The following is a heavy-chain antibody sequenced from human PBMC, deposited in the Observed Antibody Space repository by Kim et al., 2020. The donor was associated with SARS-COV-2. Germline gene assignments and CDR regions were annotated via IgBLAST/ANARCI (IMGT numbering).Heavy chain of an antibody. D-gene: IGHD3-10*01. V-gene: IGHV3-64*02. J-gene: IGHJ2*01. Sequence: LSLTCAASGFTFNKSPMHWVRQAPGKGLEYVSAINSNGDSTYYAGSVRGRFTISRDNSKNTLYLQMGSLRPDDMALYYCARRSGGDAYYYFDLWGRGTLVTVSS. CDR2: INSNGDST. CDR3: ARRSGGDAYYYFDL. CDR1: GFTFNKSP.